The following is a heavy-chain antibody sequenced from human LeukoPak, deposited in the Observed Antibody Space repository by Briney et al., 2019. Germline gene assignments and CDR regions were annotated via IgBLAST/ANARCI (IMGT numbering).Heavy chain of an antibody. V-gene: IGHV3-30-3*01. Sequence: GGSLRLSCAASGFTFSSYAMHWVRQAPGKGLEWVAVISYDGGNKYYADSVKGRFTISRDNSKNTLYLQMNSLRAEDTAVYYCARGTDGDPYYYYGMDVWGQGTTVTVSS. D-gene: IGHD4-17*01. CDR2: ISYDGGNK. CDR1: GFTFSSYA. J-gene: IGHJ6*02. CDR3: ARGTDGDPYYYYGMDV.